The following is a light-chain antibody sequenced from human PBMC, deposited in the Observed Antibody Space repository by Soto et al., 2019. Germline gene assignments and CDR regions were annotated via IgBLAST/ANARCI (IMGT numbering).Light chain of an antibody. CDR2: EVN. V-gene: IGLV2-18*01. CDR3: SLYTSDSTYV. CDR1: SSDVGGYNY. J-gene: IGLJ1*01. Sequence: QSALTQPPSASGSPGQSVAISCTGTSSDVGGYNYVSWYQQHPGKAPKLMIYEVNNRPSGVPDRFSGSKSGNTASLTISGLQAEDEAEYYCSLYTSDSTYVFGTGTKVTVL.